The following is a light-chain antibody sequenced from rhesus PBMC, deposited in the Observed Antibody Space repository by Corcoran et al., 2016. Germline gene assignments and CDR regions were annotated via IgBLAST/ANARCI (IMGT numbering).Light chain of an antibody. Sequence: DIQMTQSPSSLSASVGDRVTVTCRASQGINKELSWYQQKPGKAPTLLIYAASSLQTGVSSRFSGSGSGTDYTITIGSLKPEDGDTYYCRQDYTTPYSFGQGTTVEIE. CDR3: RQDYTTPYS. J-gene: IGKJ2*01. CDR2: AAS. V-gene: IGKV1-94*01. CDR1: QGINKE.